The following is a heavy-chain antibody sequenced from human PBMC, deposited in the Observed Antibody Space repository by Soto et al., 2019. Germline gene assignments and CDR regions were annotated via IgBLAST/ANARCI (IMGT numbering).Heavy chain of an antibody. D-gene: IGHD5-18*01. CDR1: GFTFSSYS. V-gene: IGHV3-21*01. CDR2: ISSSSSYI. J-gene: IGHJ3*02. Sequence: EVQLVESGGGLVKPGGSLRLSCAASGFTFSSYSMNWVRQAPGKGLEWVSSISSSSSYIYYADSVKGRFTISRDNAKNSLYLQMNSLRAEDTAVYYCARTPQRGYSYGSWAFDIWGQGTMVTVSS. CDR3: ARTPQRGYSYGSWAFDI.